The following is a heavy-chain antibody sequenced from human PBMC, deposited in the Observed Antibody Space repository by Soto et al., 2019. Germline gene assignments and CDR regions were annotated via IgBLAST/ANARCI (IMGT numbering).Heavy chain of an antibody. J-gene: IGHJ4*02. CDR2: ISYDGSNK. CDR1: GFTFSSYA. CDR3: ARDLLMELRPKKCFDY. D-gene: IGHD1-7*01. Sequence: GGSLRLSCAASGFTFSSYAMHWVRQAPGKGLEWVAVISYDGSNKYYADSVKGRFTISRDNSKNTLYLQMNSLRAEDTAVYYCARDLLMELRPKKCFDYWGQGTLVTVSS. V-gene: IGHV3-30-3*01.